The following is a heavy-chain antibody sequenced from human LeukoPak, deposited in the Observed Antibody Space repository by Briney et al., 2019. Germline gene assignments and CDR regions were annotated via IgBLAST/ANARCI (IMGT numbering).Heavy chain of an antibody. CDR1: GGSISSYY. CDR3: ARLLPYCSEGICYFWEYFDS. V-gene: IGHV4-4*07. CDR2: IYTSGST. J-gene: IGHJ4*02. D-gene: IGHD2-15*01. Sequence: SETLSLTCTVSGGSISSYYWSWIRQPAGKGLEWIGRIYTSGSTNYNPSLKSRVTMSVDTSKNQFSLKLSSVTAADTAVYYCARLLPYCSEGICYFWEYFDSWGQGTLVTVSS.